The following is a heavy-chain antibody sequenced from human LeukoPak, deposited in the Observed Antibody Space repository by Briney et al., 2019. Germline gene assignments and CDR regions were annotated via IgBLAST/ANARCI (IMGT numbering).Heavy chain of an antibody. D-gene: IGHD6-13*01. CDR3: ASQAAAPTSYYYYYGMDV. CDR1: GFTFSDYY. Sequence: PGGSLRLSCAASGFTFSDYYMSWNRQAPGKGLEWVSYISSSGSTIYYADSVKGRFTISRDNAKNSLYLQMNSLRAEDTAVYYCASQAAAPTSYYYYYGMDVWGQGTTVTVSS. CDR2: ISSSGSTI. V-gene: IGHV3-11*01. J-gene: IGHJ6*02.